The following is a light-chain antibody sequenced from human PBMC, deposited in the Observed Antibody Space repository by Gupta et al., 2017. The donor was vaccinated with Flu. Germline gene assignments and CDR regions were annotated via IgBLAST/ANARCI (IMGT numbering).Light chain of an antibody. CDR2: GAS. CDR1: QSVSSCY. V-gene: IGKV3-20*01. CDR3: QQYGSSPPNT. J-gene: IGKJ2*01. Sequence: RATLSCRASQSVSSCYLAWYQQKPGQAPRLLMYGASSRATGIPDRFSGSGSGTDFTLTISRLEPEDFAVYYCQQYGSSPPNTFGQGTKLEIK.